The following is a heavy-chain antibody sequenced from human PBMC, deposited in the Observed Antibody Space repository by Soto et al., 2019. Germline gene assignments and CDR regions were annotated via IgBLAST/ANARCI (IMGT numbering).Heavy chain of an antibody. CDR3: ARERVYDYVWGSYLGVAFDI. D-gene: IGHD3-16*02. CDR2: ISYDGSNK. Sequence: VGSLRLSCAASGFTFRSYGMHWVRQAPGKGLEWVAVISYDGSNKYYADSVKGRFTISRDNSKNTLYLQMNSLRAEDTAVYYCARERVYDYVWGSYLGVAFDIWGQGTMVTV. CDR1: GFTFRSYG. V-gene: IGHV3-30*03. J-gene: IGHJ3*02.